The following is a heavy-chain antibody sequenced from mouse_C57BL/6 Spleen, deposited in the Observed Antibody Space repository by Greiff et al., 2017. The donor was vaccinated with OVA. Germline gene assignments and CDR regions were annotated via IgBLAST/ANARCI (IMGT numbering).Heavy chain of an antibody. CDR3: ARHEEDPGSWYAMDY. D-gene: IGHD1-1*01. J-gene: IGHJ4*01. V-gene: IGHV1-62-2*01. CDR2: FYPGSGSI. CDR1: GYTFTEYT. Sequence: VKLMESGAELVKPGASVKLSCKASGYTFTEYTIHWVKQRSGQGLEWIGWFYPGSGSIKYNEKFKDKATLTADKSSSTVYMELSRLTSEDSAVYFCARHEEDPGSWYAMDYWGQGTSVTVSS.